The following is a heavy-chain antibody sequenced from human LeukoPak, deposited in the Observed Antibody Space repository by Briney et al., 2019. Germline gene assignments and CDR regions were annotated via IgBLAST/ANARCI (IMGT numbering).Heavy chain of an antibody. CDR2: ISAYNGNT. CDR1: GYTFTSYG. CDR3: ARSIGYCSSTSCSRLYFDY. J-gene: IGHJ4*02. D-gene: IGHD2-2*01. Sequence: ASEKVSCKASGYTFTSYGISWVRQAPGQGLEWMGWISAYNGNTNYAQKLQGRVTMTTDASTSTAYMELRSLRSDDTAVYYCARSIGYCSSTSCSRLYFDYWGQGTLVTVSS. V-gene: IGHV1-18*01.